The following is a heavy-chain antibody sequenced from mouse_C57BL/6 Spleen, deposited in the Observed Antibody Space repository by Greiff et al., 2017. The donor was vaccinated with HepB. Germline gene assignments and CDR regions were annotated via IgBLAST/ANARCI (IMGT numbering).Heavy chain of an antibody. CDR1: GYTFTDYN. CDR2: INPNTGGT. CDR3: ARSRTIYDGYEYYFDY. Sequence: LVKPGASVKIPCKASGYTFTDYNMDWVKQSHGKSLEWIGDINPNTGGTIYNQKFKGKATLTVDKSSSTAYMELRSLTSEDTAVYYCARSRTIYDGYEYYFDYWGQGTTLTVSS. V-gene: IGHV1-18*01. J-gene: IGHJ2*01. D-gene: IGHD2-3*01.